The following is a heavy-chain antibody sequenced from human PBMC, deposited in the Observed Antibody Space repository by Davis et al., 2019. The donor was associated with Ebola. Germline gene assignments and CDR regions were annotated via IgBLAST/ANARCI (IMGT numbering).Heavy chain of an antibody. CDR2: TSAYNGNT. J-gene: IGHJ5*02. D-gene: IGHD6-13*01. Sequence: ASSVKVSCKASGYTFTSYGISWVRQAPGQGLEWMGWTSAYNGNTNYAQNFQGRVTMTTDTSTSTAYMELRSLRSDDTAVYYCARGTYSSSWNNWFAPWGQGTLVTVSS. CDR3: ARGTYSSSWNNWFAP. CDR1: GYTFTSYG. V-gene: IGHV1-18*01.